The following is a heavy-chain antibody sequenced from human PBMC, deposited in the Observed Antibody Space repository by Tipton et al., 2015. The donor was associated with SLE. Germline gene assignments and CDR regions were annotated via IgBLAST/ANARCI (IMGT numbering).Heavy chain of an antibody. Sequence: TLSLTCTVSGDSINTRNYYWGWIRQPPGKGLEWIGSIYYSGSTYYNPSLKSRVTISVDTSTNQFSLKLNSVTAADTAVYYCARLYGSSIDYWGQGTLVTVSS. V-gene: IGHV4-39*07. J-gene: IGHJ4*02. CDR3: ARLYGSSIDY. CDR2: IYYSGST. D-gene: IGHD1-26*01. CDR1: GDSINTRNYY.